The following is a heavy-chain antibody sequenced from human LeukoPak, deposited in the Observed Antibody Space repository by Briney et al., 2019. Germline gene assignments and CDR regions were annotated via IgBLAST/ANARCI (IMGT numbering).Heavy chain of an antibody. CDR2: IIPIFGTA. CDR3: ARGNTKRCTNGVCYPEDFDY. CDR1: GGTFSSYA. J-gene: IGHJ4*02. Sequence: SVKVSCKASGGTFSSYAISWVRQAPGQGLEWMGGIIPIFGTANYAQKFQGRVTITTDESTSTAYMELSSLRSEDTAVYYCARGNTKRCTNGVCYPEDFDYWGQGTLVTVSS. D-gene: IGHD2-8*01. V-gene: IGHV1-69*05.